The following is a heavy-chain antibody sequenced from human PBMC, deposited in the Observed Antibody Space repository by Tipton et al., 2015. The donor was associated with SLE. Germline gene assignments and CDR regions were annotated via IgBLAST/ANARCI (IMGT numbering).Heavy chain of an antibody. CDR2: IAPSDSVT. V-gene: IGHV5-51*03. Sequence: QLVQSGAEVKKPGESLKISCQGSGYNFSTYWVGWVRQMPGKGLEWLGIIAPSDSVTRYSPSLQGQGTISVDRSISTVYLQWSRLKASDTAMYYCARIATLGNWFDPWGQGTLVTVSS. D-gene: IGHD2-21*01. CDR3: ARIATLGNWFDP. J-gene: IGHJ5*02. CDR1: GYNFSTYW.